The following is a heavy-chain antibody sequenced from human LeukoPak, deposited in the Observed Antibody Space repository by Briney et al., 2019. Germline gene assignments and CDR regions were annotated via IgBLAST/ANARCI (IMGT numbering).Heavy chain of an antibody. Sequence: GESLRLACAASGFTFTGYWMNWVRPAPGKGLVWVSHINIDGSSTNYADSVKGRSTISRDNAKNTLYLQMNSLRAEDTAVYYCARGRPGYYFDYWGQGTLVTVSS. CDR2: INIDGSST. CDR1: GFTFTGYW. J-gene: IGHJ4*02. V-gene: IGHV3-74*01. CDR3: ARGRPGYYFDY. D-gene: IGHD3-10*01.